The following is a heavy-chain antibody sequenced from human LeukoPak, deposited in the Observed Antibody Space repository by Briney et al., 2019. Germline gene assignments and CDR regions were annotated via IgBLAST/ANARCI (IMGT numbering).Heavy chain of an antibody. J-gene: IGHJ3*02. CDR3: AKTYDYVWGSYRYGAFDI. Sequence: PGGSLRLSCAASGFTFSSYAMNWVRQAPGKGLEWVSATGSTGVSTFYADSVKGRFTVSRDNSKNTLSLQMNSLRAEDTAVYYCAKTYDYVWGSYRYGAFDIWGQGTMVTVSS. D-gene: IGHD3-16*02. CDR2: TGSTGVST. V-gene: IGHV3-23*01. CDR1: GFTFSSYA.